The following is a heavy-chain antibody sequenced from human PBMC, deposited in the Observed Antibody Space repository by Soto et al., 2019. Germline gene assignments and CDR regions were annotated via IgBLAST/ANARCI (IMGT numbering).Heavy chain of an antibody. J-gene: IGHJ6*04. V-gene: IGHV4-34*01. CDR2: INHSGST. CDR3: ARGAYYGSGSYWV. D-gene: IGHD3-10*01. CDR1: GGNFSGSY. Sequence: YTVEGGNFSGSYCRRILQTPGKGLEWIGEINHSGSTNYNPSLKSRVTISVDTSKNQFSLKLSSVTAADTAVYYCARGAYYGSGSYWVWGKRTTVTVSS.